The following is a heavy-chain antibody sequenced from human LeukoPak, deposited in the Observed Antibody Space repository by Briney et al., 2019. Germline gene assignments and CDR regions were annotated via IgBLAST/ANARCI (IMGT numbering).Heavy chain of an antibody. Sequence: RTGGSLRLSCAASGFTFSSYGMSWVRQAPGKGLEWVSAISGSGGSTYYADSVKGRFTISRDNSKNTLYLQMNSLRAEDTAVYYCANSRRGVPDDYWGQGTLVTVSS. CDR1: GFTFSSYG. V-gene: IGHV3-23*01. CDR3: ANSRRGVPDDY. D-gene: IGHD1-1*01. J-gene: IGHJ4*02. CDR2: ISGSGGST.